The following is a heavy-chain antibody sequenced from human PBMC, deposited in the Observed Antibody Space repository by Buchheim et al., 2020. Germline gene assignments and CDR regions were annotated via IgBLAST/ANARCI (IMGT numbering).Heavy chain of an antibody. D-gene: IGHD6-13*01. CDR1: GFTFSSYW. CDR3: ARIGASGYSSSWYVYYYYYGMDV. J-gene: IGHJ6*02. V-gene: IGHV3-7*01. Sequence: EVQLVESGGGLVQPGGSLRLSCAASGFTFSSYWMSWVRQSPGEGLGWVANIKQDGSEKYYVDSVKGRFTISRDNAKNSLYLKMNSLRAKDTAVYYCARIGASGYSSSWYVYYYYYGMDVWGQGTT. CDR2: IKQDGSEK.